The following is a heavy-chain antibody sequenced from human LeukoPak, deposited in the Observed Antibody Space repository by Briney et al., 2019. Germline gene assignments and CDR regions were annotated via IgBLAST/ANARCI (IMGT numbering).Heavy chain of an antibody. CDR2: INSDGRIT. V-gene: IGHV3-74*01. CDR3: AKDSHWILFDD. CDR1: GFTFSDYW. D-gene: IGHD2-2*03. J-gene: IGHJ4*02. Sequence: GGSLRLSCAASGFTFSDYWMHWVRQASGKGLVGVSRINSDGRITSYADSVKGRFTISRDNAKNTLYLQMNSLRDEDTAVYYCAKDSHWILFDDWGQGTLVTVSS.